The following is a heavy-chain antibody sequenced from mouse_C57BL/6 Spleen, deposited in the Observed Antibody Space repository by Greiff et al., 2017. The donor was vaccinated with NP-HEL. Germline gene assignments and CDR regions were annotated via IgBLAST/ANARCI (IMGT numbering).Heavy chain of an antibody. V-gene: IGHV5-9-1*02. Sequence: EVHLVESGEGLVKPGGSLKLSCAASGFTFSSYAMSWVRQTPEKRLEWVAYISSGGDYIYYADTVKGRFTISRDNARNTLYLQMSSLKSEDTAMYYCTRDSNSVYFDYWGQGTTLTVSS. J-gene: IGHJ2*01. CDR2: ISSGGDYI. D-gene: IGHD2-5*01. CDR3: TRDSNSVYFDY. CDR1: GFTFSSYA.